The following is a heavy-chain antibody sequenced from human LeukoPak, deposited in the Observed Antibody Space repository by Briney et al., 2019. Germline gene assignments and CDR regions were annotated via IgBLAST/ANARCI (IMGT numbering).Heavy chain of an antibody. CDR2: INAGNGNT. D-gene: IGHD3-10*01. V-gene: IGHV1-3*01. J-gene: IGHJ1*01. CDR1: GYTFISYA. CDR3: AREKWGVGFQH. Sequence: ASVKVSCKASGYTFISYAMHWVRQAPGQRLEWMGWINAGNGNTKYSQKFQGRVTITRDTSASTAYMELSSLRSEDTAVYYCAREKWGVGFQHWGQGTLVTVSS.